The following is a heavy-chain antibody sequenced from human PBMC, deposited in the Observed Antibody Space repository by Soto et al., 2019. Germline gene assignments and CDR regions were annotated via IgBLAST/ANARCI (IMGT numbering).Heavy chain of an antibody. CDR3: ARTNPTKYYDYVWGDYRREGMDV. J-gene: IGHJ6*02. CDR2: VLPLSGTS. CDR1: GVTFSAYA. Sequence: SVKVSCKASGVTFSAYAISWVRQAPGQGLEWMGGVLPLSGTSNYTQRFQGRVTITADKSTSTAYMELSSLRSDDMAVYYCARTNPTKYYDYVWGDYRREGMDVWGQGTTVTVSS. D-gene: IGHD3-16*02. V-gene: IGHV1-69*06.